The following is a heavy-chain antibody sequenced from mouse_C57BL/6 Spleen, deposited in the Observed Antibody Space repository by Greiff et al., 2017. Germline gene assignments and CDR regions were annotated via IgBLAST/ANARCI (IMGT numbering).Heavy chain of an antibody. CDR2: INPNNGGT. CDR3: ARVPYWGDSWFAY. CDR1: GYTFTDYN. J-gene: IGHJ3*01. D-gene: IGHD4-1*01. Sequence: EVQLQQSGPELVKPGASVKIPCKASGYTFTDYNMDWVKQSHGKSLEWIGDINPNNGGTIYNQQFKGKATLTVDKSSSTAYMELRSLTSEDTAGYYCARVPYWGDSWFAYWGQGTLVTVSA. V-gene: IGHV1-18*01.